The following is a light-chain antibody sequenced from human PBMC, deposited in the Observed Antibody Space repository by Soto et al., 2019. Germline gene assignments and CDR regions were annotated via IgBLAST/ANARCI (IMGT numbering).Light chain of an antibody. CDR3: QQYISYPYT. CDR2: DAS. J-gene: IGKJ2*01. Sequence: DIQMTQFPSTLSASVGDRVTITCRASQTTNTWLAWYQQKPGTAPKLLIYDASSLEGGVPSRFSASGSGTEFTLAISSLQPDDLATYYCQQYISYPYTFDQVTKVGIK. V-gene: IGKV1-5*01. CDR1: QTTNTW.